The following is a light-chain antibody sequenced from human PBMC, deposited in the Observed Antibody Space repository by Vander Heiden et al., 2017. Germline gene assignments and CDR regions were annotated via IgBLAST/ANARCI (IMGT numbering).Light chain of an antibody. CDR2: DVT. CDR1: ISDVGGYDF. J-gene: IGLJ2*01. V-gene: IGLV2-14*03. Sequence: QSALTQPASVSGSPGQSITISCTGTISDVGGYDFVSWYQQHPGKAPKLMIYDVTVRPSGVSNRFSGSKSGNTASLTISGLQAEDEADYYCSSYTGSSSLLFGGGTKLTVL. CDR3: SSYTGSSSLL.